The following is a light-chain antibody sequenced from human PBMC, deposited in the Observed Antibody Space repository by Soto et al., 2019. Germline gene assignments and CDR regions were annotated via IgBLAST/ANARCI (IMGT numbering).Light chain of an antibody. CDR1: SSDVGGYNY. CDR3: SSYTTSNTRQIV. V-gene: IGLV2-14*03. CDR2: DVS. Sequence: QSVLTQPASVSGSPGQSITISCTGTSSDVGGYNYVSWYQHHPGKAPKLIIYDVSNRPSGVSNRFSGSKSGNTASLTISVLQPEYEADYYCSSYTTSNTRQIVFGTGTKVTVL. J-gene: IGLJ1*01.